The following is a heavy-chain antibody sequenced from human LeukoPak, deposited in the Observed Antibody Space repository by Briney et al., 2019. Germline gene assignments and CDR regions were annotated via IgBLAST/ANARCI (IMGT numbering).Heavy chain of an antibody. Sequence: SVKVSCKASGGTFSSYAISWVRQAPGQGLEWMGRIIPIFGTANYAQKFQGRVTITTDESTSTAYMELSSLRSEDTAVYYCASYLPTSKYYYDGSGYYSDWGQGTLVTVSS. CDR3: ASYLPTSKYYYDGSGYYSD. J-gene: IGHJ4*02. CDR1: GGTFSSYA. V-gene: IGHV1-69*05. CDR2: IIPIFGTA. D-gene: IGHD3-22*01.